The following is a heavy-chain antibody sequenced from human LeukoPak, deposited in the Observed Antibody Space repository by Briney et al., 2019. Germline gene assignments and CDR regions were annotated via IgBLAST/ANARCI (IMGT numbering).Heavy chain of an antibody. D-gene: IGHD1-26*01. CDR3: AKRGVGTSNAYFDY. CDR2: ITTGGSSI. CDR1: GFTFSAYA. J-gene: IGHJ4*02. Sequence: GGSLGLSCAASGFTFSAYAMAWVRQAPGKGLQCISHITTGGSSIFYADSVKGRFTLSRDNAKNSLYLQMNSLRTEDTAVYYCAKRGVGTSNAYFDYWGQGTLVTVSS. V-gene: IGHV3-48*03.